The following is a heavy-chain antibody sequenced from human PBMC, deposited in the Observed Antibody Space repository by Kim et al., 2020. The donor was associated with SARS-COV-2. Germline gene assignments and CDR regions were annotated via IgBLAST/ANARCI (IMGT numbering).Heavy chain of an antibody. CDR3: ASDLWFGGRGAFDI. V-gene: IGHV3-11*04. Sequence: GGSLRLSCAASGFTFSDYYMSWIRQAPGKGLEWVSYISSSGSTIYYADSVKGRFTISRDNAKNSLYLQMNSLRAEDTAVYYCASDLWFGGRGAFDIWGQGTMVTVTS. CDR2: ISSSGSTI. D-gene: IGHD3-10*01. CDR1: GFTFSDYY. J-gene: IGHJ3*02.